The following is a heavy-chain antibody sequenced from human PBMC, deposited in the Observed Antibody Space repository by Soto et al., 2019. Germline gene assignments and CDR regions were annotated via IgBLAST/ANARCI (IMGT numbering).Heavy chain of an antibody. CDR3: ATLHPGDY. V-gene: IGHV4-59*08. J-gene: IGHJ4*02. D-gene: IGHD7-27*01. CDR2: FYNGGTT. Sequence: QVQLQESGPGQVAPSETLSLTCNVSGGSISSHYWSWIRKPPGKGLKGIGSFYNGGTTAYNPSLSSRVTIPPDTPANQLSRKLRSVTADDTVVYYCATLHPGDYWGQGTLVTVTS. CDR1: GGSISSHY.